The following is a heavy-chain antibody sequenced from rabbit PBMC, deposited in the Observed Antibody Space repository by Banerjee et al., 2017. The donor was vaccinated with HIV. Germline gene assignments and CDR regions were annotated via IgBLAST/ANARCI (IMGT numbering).Heavy chain of an antibody. CDR2: IDPVFNNT. Sequence: QSLEESGGDLVKPGASLTLTCTASGFSFSSYWICWVRQAPGKGLEWIGDIDPVFNNTDYASWVNGRFTISRENTQNTVSLQMNSLTAADTAAYFCARGLYGDYGNFGLRGQGTLVTVS. CDR3: ARGLYGDYGNFGL. D-gene: IGHD2-1*01. J-gene: IGHJ6*01. CDR1: GFSFSSYW. V-gene: IGHV1S40*01.